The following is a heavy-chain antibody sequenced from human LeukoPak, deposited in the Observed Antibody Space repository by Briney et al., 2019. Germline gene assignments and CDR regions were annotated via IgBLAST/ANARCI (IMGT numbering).Heavy chain of an antibody. D-gene: IGHD6-6*01. CDR2: INPSGGST. Sequence: ASVKVSCKASGYTFTSYYMHWVRQAPGQGLEWMGIINPSGGSTSYAQKFQGRVTMTRDMSTSTVYMELSSLRSEDTAVYYCGRRSIAARPVRWAFDIWGQGTMVTVSS. CDR1: GYTFTSYY. CDR3: GRRSIAARPVRWAFDI. J-gene: IGHJ3*02. V-gene: IGHV1-46*01.